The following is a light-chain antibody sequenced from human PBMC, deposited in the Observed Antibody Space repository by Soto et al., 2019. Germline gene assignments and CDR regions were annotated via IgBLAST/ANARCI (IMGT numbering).Light chain of an antibody. CDR3: CSYAGSSFYV. Sequence: QSVLTQPASVSGSPGQSITISCTGTSSDVGSYNLVSWYQQKPGKAPKLMIYEVTKRPSGVSNRFSGSKSGNTASLTISGLQAEDEADYYCCSYAGSSFYVFGTGTKVTVL. CDR1: SSDVGSYNL. J-gene: IGLJ1*01. V-gene: IGLV2-23*02. CDR2: EVT.